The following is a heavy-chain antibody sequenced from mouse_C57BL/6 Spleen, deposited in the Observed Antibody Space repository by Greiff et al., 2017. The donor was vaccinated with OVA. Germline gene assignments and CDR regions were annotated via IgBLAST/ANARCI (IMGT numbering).Heavy chain of an antibody. V-gene: IGHV1-42*01. CDR3: ARFSDGNYFDY. Sequence: VQLKESGPELVKPGASVKISCKASGYSFTGYYMNWVKQSPEKSLEWIGEINPSTGGTTYNQKFKAKATLTVDKSSSTAYMQLKSLTSEDSAVYYCARFSDGNYFDYWGQGTTLTVSS. CDR2: INPSTGGT. D-gene: IGHD2-1*01. J-gene: IGHJ2*01. CDR1: GYSFTGYY.